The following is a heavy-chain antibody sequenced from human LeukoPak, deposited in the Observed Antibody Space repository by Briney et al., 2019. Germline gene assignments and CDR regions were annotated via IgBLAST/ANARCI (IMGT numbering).Heavy chain of an antibody. D-gene: IGHD2-15*01. J-gene: IGHJ4*02. Sequence: SGTLSLTCSVSGGSVTSGSYYWSWIPQPPGKELEWIGYISYRGSTDYNPSLKSRVTISVDTSKIQCSLKLSSVTAADTAVYYCVRERSWGDFDYWGQGALVTVSS. CDR3: VRERSWGDFDY. CDR1: GGSVTSGSYY. CDR2: ISYRGST. V-gene: IGHV4-61*01.